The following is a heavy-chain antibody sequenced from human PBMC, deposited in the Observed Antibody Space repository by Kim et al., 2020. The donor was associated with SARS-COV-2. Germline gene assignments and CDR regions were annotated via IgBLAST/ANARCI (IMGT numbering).Heavy chain of an antibody. CDR2: INAGNGNT. J-gene: IGHJ4*02. V-gene: IGHV1-3*01. D-gene: IGHD3-22*01. Sequence: ASVKVSCKASGYTFTSYAMHWVRQAPGQRLEWMGWINAGNGNTKYSQKFQGRVTITRDTSASTAYMELSSLRSEDTAVYYCAREIKYYYDSSGYFPDYWGQGTLVTVSS. CDR1: GYTFTSYA. CDR3: AREIKYYYDSSGYFPDY.